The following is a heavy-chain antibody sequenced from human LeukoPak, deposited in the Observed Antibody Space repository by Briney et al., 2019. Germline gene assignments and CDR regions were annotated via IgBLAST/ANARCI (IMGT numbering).Heavy chain of an antibody. D-gene: IGHD4-17*01. CDR1: RFTFSSYW. V-gene: IGHV3-7*01. J-gene: IGHJ6*03. CDR2: IKQNGSEK. CDR3: ARSGDTVTTRYYYMDV. Sequence: PGGSLKLSCAASRFTFSSYWMSWVPQAPGKGLEWVANIKQNGSEKYYVDSVKGRFTISRDNAKNSLYLQMNSLRVEDTAVYYCARSGDTVTTRYYYMDVWGKGTTVTVSS.